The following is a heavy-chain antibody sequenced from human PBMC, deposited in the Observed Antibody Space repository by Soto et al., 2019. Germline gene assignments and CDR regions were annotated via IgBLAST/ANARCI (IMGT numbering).Heavy chain of an antibody. CDR2: ISAHNGNT. CDR3: ARGRYGDY. Sequence: QVPLVQSGAEAKKPGASVKVSCKGSGYAFTTYGITWVRQAPGQGLEWMGWISAHNGNTNYAQKLQGRVTVTRDTSTSTAYMELRSLRSDDTAVYYCARGRYGDYWGQGALVTVSS. J-gene: IGHJ4*02. V-gene: IGHV1-18*01. CDR1: GYAFTTYG. D-gene: IGHD1-1*01.